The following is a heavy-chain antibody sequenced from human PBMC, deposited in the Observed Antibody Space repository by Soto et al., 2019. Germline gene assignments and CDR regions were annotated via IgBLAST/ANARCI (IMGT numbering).Heavy chain of an antibody. CDR1: GFTFSSYA. CDR2: ISYDGSNK. V-gene: IGHV3-30-3*01. Sequence: QVQLVESGGGVVQPGRSLRLSCAASGFTFSSYAMHWVRQAPGKGLEWVAVISYDGSNKYYADSVKGRFTISRDNSKNTLYLQINGRRAGDTAVFYWAGGFWGMDVGGKGPTVTVS. D-gene: IGHD3-3*01. CDR3: AGGFWGMDV. J-gene: IGHJ6*04.